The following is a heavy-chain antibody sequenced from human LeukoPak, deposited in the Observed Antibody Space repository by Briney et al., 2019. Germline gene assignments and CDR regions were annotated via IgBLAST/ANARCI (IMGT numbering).Heavy chain of an antibody. V-gene: IGHV4-31*03. J-gene: IGHJ6*02. CDR1: GGSISSGGYY. D-gene: IGHD6-13*01. CDR3: ARGVYGNYGMDV. Sequence: SQTLSLTCTVSGGSISSGGYYWSWIRQHPGKGLEWIGYIYYSGSTNYNPSLKSRVTISVDTSKNQFSLKLSSVTAADTAVYYCARGVYGNYGMDVWGQGTTVTVSS. CDR2: IYYSGST.